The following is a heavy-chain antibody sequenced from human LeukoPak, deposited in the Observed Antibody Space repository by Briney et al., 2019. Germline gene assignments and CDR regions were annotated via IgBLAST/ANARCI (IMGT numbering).Heavy chain of an antibody. Sequence: ASVKVSCKASGYTFSSYYMHWVRQAPGQGLEWMGIINPSGGSTSYAQKFQGRVTMTRDTSTSTAYMELSRLRSDDTAVYYCARLYVPHDFWSGYQFPRANYYYYYMDVWGKGTTVTVSS. V-gene: IGHV1-46*01. CDR3: ARLYVPHDFWSGYQFPRANYYYYYMDV. CDR2: INPSGGST. CDR1: GYTFSSYY. J-gene: IGHJ6*03. D-gene: IGHD3-3*01.